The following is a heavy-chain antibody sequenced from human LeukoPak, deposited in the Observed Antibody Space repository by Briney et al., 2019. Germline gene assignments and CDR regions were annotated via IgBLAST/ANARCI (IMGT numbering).Heavy chain of an antibody. D-gene: IGHD6-19*01. J-gene: IGHJ4*02. CDR2: IVVGSGNT. Sequence: GASVKVSCKASGFTFTSSAMQWVRQARGQRLEWIGWIVVGSGNTNYAQKFQERVTITRDMSTSTAYMELSSLRSEDTAMYYCAAGNSSGWYTRSFDYWGQGTLVTVSS. V-gene: IGHV1-58*02. CDR3: AAGNSSGWYTRSFDY. CDR1: GFTFTSSA.